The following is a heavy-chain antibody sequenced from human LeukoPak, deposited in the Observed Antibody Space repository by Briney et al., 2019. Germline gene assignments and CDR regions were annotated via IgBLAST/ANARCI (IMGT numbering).Heavy chain of an antibody. V-gene: IGHV3-66*01. D-gene: IGHD6-19*01. J-gene: IGHJ4*02. Sequence: PGGSLRLSCAASGFVVSGNYMSWVRQTPGKGLEWISVIYSGGTTYYADSVKGRFTISRDDAGNTLGLQMNSLRVEDTAVYYCARAAGPSGHWGPGTLVIASS. CDR2: IYSGGTT. CDR1: GFVVSGNY. CDR3: ARAAGPSGH.